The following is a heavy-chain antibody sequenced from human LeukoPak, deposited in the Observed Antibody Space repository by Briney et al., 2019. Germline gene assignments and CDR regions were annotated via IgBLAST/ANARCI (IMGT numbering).Heavy chain of an antibody. J-gene: IGHJ6*03. CDR3: ARAGDIVVVAVAGAGYYYMDV. CDR2: ISAYNGNT. D-gene: IGHD2-2*01. Sequence: ASVKVSCKASGYTFTSYGISWVRQAPGQGLEWMGWISAYNGNTNYAQKLQGRVTMTTDTSTRTAYMELRSLRSDDTAMYYCARAGDIVVVAVAGAGYYYMDVWGKGTTVTVSS. CDR1: GYTFTSYG. V-gene: IGHV1-18*01.